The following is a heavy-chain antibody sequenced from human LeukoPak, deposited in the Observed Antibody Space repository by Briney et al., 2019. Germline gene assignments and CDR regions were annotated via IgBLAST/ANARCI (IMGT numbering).Heavy chain of an antibody. V-gene: IGHV3-73*01. CDR2: IRSKANSYAT. D-gene: IGHD2-21*02. CDR1: GLTFSGSV. J-gene: IGHJ4*02. Sequence: GALRLSCAASGLTFSGSVIHWVRQASGKGLEWVGRIRSKANSYATAYAASVKGRFTISRDDSKNTAYLQMNSLRTEDTAVYYCSRLWGDCGGDCYSHDYWGQGTLVTVSS. CDR3: SRLWGDCGGDCYSHDY.